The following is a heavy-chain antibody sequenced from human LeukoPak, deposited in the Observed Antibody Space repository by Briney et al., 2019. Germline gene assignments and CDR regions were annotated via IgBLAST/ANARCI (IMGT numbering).Heavy chain of an antibody. Sequence: GGSLRLSCAASGFTFSSYNMNWVRQAPGKGLEWVSSITSSSSYIYYADSVKGRFTISRDNAKNSLYLQMNSLRAEDTAVYYCARVLRYCSGGNCYSGGLGYMDVWGKGTTVTISS. D-gene: IGHD2-15*01. CDR3: ARVLRYCSGGNCYSGGLGYMDV. V-gene: IGHV3-21*04. CDR2: ITSSSSYI. CDR1: GFTFSSYN. J-gene: IGHJ6*03.